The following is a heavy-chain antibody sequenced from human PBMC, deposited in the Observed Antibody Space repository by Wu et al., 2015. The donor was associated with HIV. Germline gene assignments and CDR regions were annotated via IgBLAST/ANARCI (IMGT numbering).Heavy chain of an antibody. V-gene: IGHV1-2*02. Sequence: QVQLVQSGAEVKKPGASVKVSCKASGYTFTDYYMHWVRQAPGQGLEWMGWINPYSGGTNYAQKFHDRVTMTRDTSITTAYMELSRLRSEDTAVYYCATAVGAMLDYWGQGTLVTVSS. J-gene: IGHJ4*02. CDR3: ATAVGAMLDY. D-gene: IGHD1-26*01. CDR2: INPYSGGT. CDR1: GYTFTDYY.